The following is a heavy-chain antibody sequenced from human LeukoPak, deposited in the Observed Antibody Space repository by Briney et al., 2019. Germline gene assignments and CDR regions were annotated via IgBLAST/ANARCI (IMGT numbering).Heavy chain of an antibody. CDR2: IYSGGST. CDR1: GFTVSSNY. CDR3: ARLWFGGPNNWFDP. D-gene: IGHD3-10*01. Sequence: GGSLRLSCAASGFTVSSNYMSWVRQAPGKGLEWVSVIYSGGSTYYADSVKGRFTISRDNSKNTLYLQMNSLRAEDTAVYYCARLWFGGPNNWFDPWGQGTLVTVSS. J-gene: IGHJ5*02. V-gene: IGHV3-53*01.